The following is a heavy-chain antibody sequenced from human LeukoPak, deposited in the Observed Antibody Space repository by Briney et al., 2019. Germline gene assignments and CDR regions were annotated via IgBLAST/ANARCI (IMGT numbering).Heavy chain of an antibody. Sequence: GGSLRLSCVASGFTFRLYGMNWVRQAPGKGLEWVAVVSGSGVRAFYADSVKGRFNISRDNSKNTLYLQMTSLRAEDTALYYCAKDHGGYYGPGAANFDHWGQGTLVTVSS. CDR1: GFTFRLYG. D-gene: IGHD3-3*01. V-gene: IGHV3-23*01. CDR3: AKDHGGYYGPGAANFDH. J-gene: IGHJ4*02. CDR2: VSGSGVRA.